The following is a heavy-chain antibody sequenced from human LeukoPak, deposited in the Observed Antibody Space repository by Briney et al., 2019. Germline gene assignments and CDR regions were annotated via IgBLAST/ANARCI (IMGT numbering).Heavy chain of an antibody. CDR3: ARDRMITFGGVIVLDAFDI. J-gene: IGHJ3*02. V-gene: IGHV3-74*01. Sequence: PGGSLRLSCAASGFTFSSYWMHWARQAPGKGLVWVSRINSDGSSTSYADSVKGRFTISRDNAKNKLYLQMNSLRAEDTAVYYCARDRMITFGGVIVLDAFDIWGQGTMVTVSS. CDR1: GFTFSSYW. CDR2: INSDGSST. D-gene: IGHD3-16*02.